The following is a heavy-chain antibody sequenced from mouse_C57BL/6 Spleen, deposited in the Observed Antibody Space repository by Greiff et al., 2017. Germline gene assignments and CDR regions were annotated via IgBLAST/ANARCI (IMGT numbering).Heavy chain of an antibody. D-gene: IGHD1-1*01. J-gene: IGHJ4*01. Sequence: QVQLQQSGAELVKPGASVKLSCKASGYTFTSYWMHWVKQRPGQGLEWIGMIHPNSGSTNYNEKFKSKATLTVDKSSSTAYMQLSSLTSEDSAVYYCARLFYYYGSSHYYAMDYWGQGTSVTVSS. V-gene: IGHV1-64*01. CDR1: GYTFTSYW. CDR2: IHPNSGST. CDR3: ARLFYYYGSSHYYAMDY.